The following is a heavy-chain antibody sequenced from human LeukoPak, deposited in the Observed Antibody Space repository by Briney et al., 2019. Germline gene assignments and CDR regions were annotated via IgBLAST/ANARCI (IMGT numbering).Heavy chain of an antibody. CDR2: VYHSGST. Sequence: SETLSLTCAVFGDSVSNNYCWNWVRQSPGKGLEWIGEVYHSGSTNYNPSLKSRVIISVDKSKNQFSLVLNSVTAVDTAVYYCARDRLPVAGTILDYWGQGILVIVAS. D-gene: IGHD6-19*01. CDR3: ARDRLPVAGTILDY. J-gene: IGHJ4*02. CDR1: GDSVSNNYC. V-gene: IGHV4-4*02.